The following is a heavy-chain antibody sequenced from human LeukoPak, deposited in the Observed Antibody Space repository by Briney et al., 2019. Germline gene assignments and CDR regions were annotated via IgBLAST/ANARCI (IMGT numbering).Heavy chain of an antibody. CDR2: IYYSGST. Sequence: SETLSLTCTVSGTSISNYYWSWIRQPPGKGLEWIAYIYYSGSTNYNPSLKSRVTISVDTSKNQFSLKLSSVTAADTAVYYCARGWGYFDYWGQGTLVTVSS. CDR3: ARGWGYFDY. V-gene: IGHV4-59*01. D-gene: IGHD7-27*01. J-gene: IGHJ4*02. CDR1: GTSISNYY.